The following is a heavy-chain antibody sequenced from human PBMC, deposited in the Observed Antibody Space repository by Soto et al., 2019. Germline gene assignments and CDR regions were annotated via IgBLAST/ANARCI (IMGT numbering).Heavy chain of an antibody. CDR2: INPNSGGT. CDR1: GYTFTGYY. Sequence: ASVKVSCKASGYTFTGYYMHWVRQAPGQGLEWMGWINPNSGGTNYAQKFQGWVTMTRDTSISTAYMELSRLRSDDTAVYYCARVVRGVINSYFDYWGQGTLVTVSS. CDR3: ARVVRGVINSYFDY. V-gene: IGHV1-2*04. J-gene: IGHJ4*02. D-gene: IGHD3-10*01.